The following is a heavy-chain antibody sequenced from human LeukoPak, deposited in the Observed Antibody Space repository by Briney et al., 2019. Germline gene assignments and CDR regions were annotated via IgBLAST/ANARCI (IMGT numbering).Heavy chain of an antibody. D-gene: IGHD2-2*01. CDR1: GFRFDDYG. J-gene: IGHJ6*03. Sequence: GGSLRRSCAASGFRFDDYGMSWVRHVPGKGLEWVSGTNWDGASTGYADSVKGRFTISRDNVKNFLYLQMNSLRVEDTALYFCGRVYCSTTSCYDYYDYYMDVWGKGTTVTVSS. CDR2: TNWDGAST. CDR3: GRVYCSTTSCYDYYDYYMDV. V-gene: IGHV3-20*04.